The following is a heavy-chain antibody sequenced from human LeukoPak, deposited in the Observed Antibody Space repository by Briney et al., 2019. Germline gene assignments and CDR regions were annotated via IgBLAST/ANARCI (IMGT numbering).Heavy chain of an antibody. CDR3: ARGPAAIHDWFDP. J-gene: IGHJ5*02. CDR2: INHSGST. D-gene: IGHD2-2*01. V-gene: IGHV4-34*01. Sequence: SETLSLTCAVYGGSFSGYYWSWIRQPPGKGLEWIGEINHSGSTNYNPSLKSRVTISVDTSKNQFSLKLSSVTAADTAVYYCARGPAAIHDWFDPWGQGTLVTDSS. CDR1: GGSFSGYY.